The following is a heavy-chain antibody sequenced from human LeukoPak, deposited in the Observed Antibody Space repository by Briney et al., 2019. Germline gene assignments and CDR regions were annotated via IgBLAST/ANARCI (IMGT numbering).Heavy chain of an antibody. Sequence: GGSLRLSCAASGFTFSSYAMHWVRQAPGKGLEWVAVISYDGSNKYYADSVKGRFTISRDNSKNTLYLQMNSLRAEDRAVYYCAKGEQQRGYYYYYGGMDVLGQAATVTV. CDR1: GFTFSSYA. D-gene: IGHD6-13*01. J-gene: IGHJ6*02. V-gene: IGHV3-30*01. CDR3: AKGEQQRGYYYYYGGMDV. CDR2: ISYDGSNK.